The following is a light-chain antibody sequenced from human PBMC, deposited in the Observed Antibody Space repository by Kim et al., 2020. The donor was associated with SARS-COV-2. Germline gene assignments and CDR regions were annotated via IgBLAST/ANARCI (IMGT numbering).Light chain of an antibody. Sequence: DTQMTQSPSAMSASVGDRVTITCRASQDIRNYLAWFQQKPGEAPKRLIYAASSLQSGVPSRFSGNGSGTEFTLTISSLEPEDFATYDCLQHNSYPWTFGQGTKVDIK. V-gene: IGKV1-17*03. CDR3: LQHNSYPWT. CDR2: AAS. CDR1: QDIRNY. J-gene: IGKJ1*01.